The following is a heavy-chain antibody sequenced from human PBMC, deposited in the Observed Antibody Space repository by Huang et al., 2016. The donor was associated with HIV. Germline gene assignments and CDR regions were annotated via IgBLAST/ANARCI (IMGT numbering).Heavy chain of an antibody. V-gene: IGHV3-30*09. J-gene: IGHJ3*02. CDR2: ISFDGSRE. Sequence: QGQLLESGGGVVQPGKSLRLSCAASGLIFTNYALHWVRQATGKGLEWVVMISFDGSREDYGDSGKGRFAISRDNSKNTVYLQVNILTADDTAVYYWATDEQRGVIVTKAFDIWGQVTLVTVSS. D-gene: IGHD3-16*02. CDR3: ATDEQRGVIVTKAFDI. CDR1: GLIFTNYA.